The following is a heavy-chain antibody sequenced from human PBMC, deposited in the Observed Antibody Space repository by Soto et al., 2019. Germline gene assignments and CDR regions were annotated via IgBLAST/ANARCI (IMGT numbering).Heavy chain of an antibody. CDR2: IDPSDSYT. CDR1: GYSFTSYW. V-gene: IGHV5-10-1*01. D-gene: IGHD2-2*01. Sequence: GESLKISCKGSGYSFTSYWISWVRQMPGKGLEWMGRIDPSDSYTNYSPSFQGHVTISADKSISTAYLQWSSLKASDTAMYYCARNGIVVVPAAQTSYYYYGMDVWGQGTTVPVSS. CDR3: ARNGIVVVPAAQTSYYYYGMDV. J-gene: IGHJ6*02.